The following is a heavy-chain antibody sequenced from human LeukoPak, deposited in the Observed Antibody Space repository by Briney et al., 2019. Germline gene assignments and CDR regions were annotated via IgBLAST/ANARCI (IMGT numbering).Heavy chain of an antibody. CDR3: ARERKLMGFDY. CDR1: GFSFSSYS. D-gene: IGHD2-8*01. CDR2: INSDGSST. Sequence: PGGSLRLSCAASGFSFSSYSMNWVRQAPGKGLVWVSRINSDGSSTSYADSVKGRFTISRDNAKNTLYLQMNSLRAEDTAVYYCARERKLMGFDYWGQGTLVTVSS. V-gene: IGHV3-74*01. J-gene: IGHJ4*02.